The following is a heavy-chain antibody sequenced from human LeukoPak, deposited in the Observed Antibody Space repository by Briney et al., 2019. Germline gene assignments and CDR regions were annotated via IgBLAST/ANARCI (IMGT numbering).Heavy chain of an antibody. CDR1: GGSFSGYY. V-gene: IGHV4-39*01. D-gene: IGHD3-3*01. J-gene: IGHJ4*02. CDR2: IHYSGST. CDR3: ARQMIFGVVKQV. Sequence: SETLSLTCAVYGGSFSGYYWGWIRQPPGKGLEWIGSIHYSGSTYYNPSLKSRVTISVDTSKNQFSLKLSSVTAADTAVYYCARQMIFGVVKQVWGQGTLVIVSS.